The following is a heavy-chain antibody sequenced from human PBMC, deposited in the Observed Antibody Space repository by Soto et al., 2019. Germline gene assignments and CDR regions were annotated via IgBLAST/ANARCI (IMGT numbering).Heavy chain of an antibody. CDR1: GFTFSSYA. D-gene: IGHD2-15*01. Sequence: PGGSLRLSCAASGFTFSSYAMSWVRQAPGKGLEWVSAISGSGGSTYYADSVKGRFTISRDNSKNTLYLQMNSLRAEDTAVYYCAKSIVVVVAASAIDYWGQGTLVTSPQ. J-gene: IGHJ4*02. CDR3: AKSIVVVVAASAIDY. CDR2: ISGSGGST. V-gene: IGHV3-23*01.